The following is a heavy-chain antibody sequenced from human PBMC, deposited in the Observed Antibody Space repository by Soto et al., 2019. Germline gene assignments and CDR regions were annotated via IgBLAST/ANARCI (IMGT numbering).Heavy chain of an antibody. CDR1: GGTFSSYA. CDR3: ARGSYGYGLGIRYYYYGMDV. V-gene: IGHV1-69*13. Sequence: SVKVSCKASGGTFSSYAISWVRQAPGQGLEWMGGIIPIFGTANYAQKFQGRVTITADESTSTAYMELSSLRSEDTAVYYCARGSYGYGLGIRYYYYGMDVCGQGTTVTVS. CDR2: IIPIFGTA. J-gene: IGHJ6*02. D-gene: IGHD5-18*01.